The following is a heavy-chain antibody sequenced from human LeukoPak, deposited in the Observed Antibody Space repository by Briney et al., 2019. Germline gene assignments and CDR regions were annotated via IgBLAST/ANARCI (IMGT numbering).Heavy chain of an antibody. D-gene: IGHD2-2*01. CDR3: ARTGGYRTSISCWQDS. CDR1: GLTLGSYA. Sequence: PGGSLRLSCAGSGLTLGSYAMHWVRQAPGKGLEWVAVISYDGSNELYADSVKGRFTISRDNSKNTLYLQMNSLREEDTAVYYCARTGGYRTSISCWQDSWGQGTLVTVSS. J-gene: IGHJ4*02. V-gene: IGHV3-30*04. CDR2: ISYDGSNE.